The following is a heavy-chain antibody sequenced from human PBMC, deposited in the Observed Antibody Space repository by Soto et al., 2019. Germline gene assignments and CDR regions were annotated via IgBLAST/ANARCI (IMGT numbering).Heavy chain of an antibody. CDR2: INAGNGNT. CDR1: GYTFTSYA. J-gene: IGHJ4*02. CDR3: ARGLVVTRFDY. D-gene: IGHD3-22*01. V-gene: IGHV1-3*01. Sequence: QVQLVQSGAEVKKPGASVKVSCKASGYTFTSYAMHWVRQAPGQRLEWMGWINAGNGNTKYSQKFQGRVAVTRDTAASTAYMALSSLRSEDTAVYYCARGLVVTRFDYWGQGTLVTVSS.